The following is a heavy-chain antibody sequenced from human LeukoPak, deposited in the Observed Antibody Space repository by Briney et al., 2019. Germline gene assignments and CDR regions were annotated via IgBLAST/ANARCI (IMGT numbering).Heavy chain of an antibody. Sequence: ESGPVLVNPTETLTLTCTVSGSSLSNARMGVSWIRQPPGKALEWLAHIFSNDEKSYSTSLKSRLTISKDTSKSQVVLTMTNMDPVDTATYYCARMMEDIVVVPAPNWFDPWGQGTLVTVSS. J-gene: IGHJ5*02. CDR2: IFSNDEK. CDR1: GSSLSNARMG. D-gene: IGHD2-2*01. CDR3: ARMMEDIVVVPAPNWFDP. V-gene: IGHV2-26*01.